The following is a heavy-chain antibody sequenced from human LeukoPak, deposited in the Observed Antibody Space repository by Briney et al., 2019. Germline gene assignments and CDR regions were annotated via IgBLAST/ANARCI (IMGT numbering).Heavy chain of an antibody. Sequence: GGSLRLSCAAAGFTFSSYSMNWVRQAPGKGLEWVSYISSSSSTIYYADSVKGRFTISRDNAKNSLYLQMNSLRAEDTAVYYCAREPPVGRDYVWGIYRPFDYWGQGTLVTVSS. D-gene: IGHD3-16*02. CDR2: ISSSSSTI. V-gene: IGHV3-48*01. CDR3: AREPPVGRDYVWGIYRPFDY. J-gene: IGHJ4*02. CDR1: GFTFSSYS.